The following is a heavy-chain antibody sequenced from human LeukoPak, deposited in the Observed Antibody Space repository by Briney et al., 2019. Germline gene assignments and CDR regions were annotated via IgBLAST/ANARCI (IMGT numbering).Heavy chain of an antibody. Sequence: GGSLRLSCAASGFTFSRYSMNWVRQAPGKGLEWVSYISSSSSTIYYADSVKGRFTISRDNAKNSLYLQMNSLRAEDTAVYYCARDANVDYYYMDVWGKGTTVTVSS. CDR3: ARDANVDYYYMDV. J-gene: IGHJ6*03. CDR2: ISSSSSTI. CDR1: GFTFSRYS. V-gene: IGHV3-48*01.